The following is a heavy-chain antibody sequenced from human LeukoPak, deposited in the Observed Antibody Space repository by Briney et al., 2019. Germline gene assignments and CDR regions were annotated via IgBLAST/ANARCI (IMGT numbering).Heavy chain of an antibody. Sequence: ASVKVSCKASGYTFTDYYMHWVRRAPGQGLEWMGWIHPNSGGTNSAQNFQGRVTMTRDTSITTAYMELSRLKSDDTAVYYCARQFGSGWYFDYWGQGTLVTVSS. V-gene: IGHV1-2*02. D-gene: IGHD6-19*01. J-gene: IGHJ4*02. CDR3: ARQFGSGWYFDY. CDR1: GYTFTDYY. CDR2: IHPNSGGT.